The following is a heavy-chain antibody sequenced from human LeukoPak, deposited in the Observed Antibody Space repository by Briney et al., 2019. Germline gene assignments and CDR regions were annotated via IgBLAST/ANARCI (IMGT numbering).Heavy chain of an antibody. J-gene: IGHJ4*02. CDR1: GGTLSSYA. CDR3: ARYYDILTGGYYFDY. Sequence: GASVKVSCKASGGTLSSYAISWVRQAPGQGLEWMGGIIPIFGTANYAQTFQGRVTITADKSTSTAYMELSSLRAEDTAVYYCARYYDILTGGYYFDYWGQGTLVTVSS. CDR2: IIPIFGTA. D-gene: IGHD3-9*01. V-gene: IGHV1-69*06.